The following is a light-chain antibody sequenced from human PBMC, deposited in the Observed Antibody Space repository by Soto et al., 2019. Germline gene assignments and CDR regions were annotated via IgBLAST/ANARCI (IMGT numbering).Light chain of an antibody. Sequence: QSALTQPRSVSGSPGQSVTISCTGTSSDVGAYNYVSWYQHHPGKAPKVMIYDVSERPSGVPDRFSGSKSDNKASLTISGLQAEDDADYYCCSYAGSYSWVFGGGTNLTVL. CDR1: SSDVGAYNY. CDR2: DVS. CDR3: CSYAGSYSWV. V-gene: IGLV2-11*01. J-gene: IGLJ3*02.